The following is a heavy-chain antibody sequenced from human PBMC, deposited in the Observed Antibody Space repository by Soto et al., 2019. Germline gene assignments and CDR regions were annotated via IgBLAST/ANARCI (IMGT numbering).Heavy chain of an antibody. CDR3: ARTGPGTYFDY. Sequence: EVQLLDSGGGLVQPGGSLRLSCAASGFTFSSYAMKWVRQAPGKGLEWVSVISGSGDSTYYADSVKGRFTISRDNSKNTLYLQMNSLRAEDTAVYYCARTGPGTYFDYWGQGTLVTVSS. D-gene: IGHD6-13*01. J-gene: IGHJ4*02. V-gene: IGHV3-23*01. CDR1: GFTFSSYA. CDR2: ISGSGDST.